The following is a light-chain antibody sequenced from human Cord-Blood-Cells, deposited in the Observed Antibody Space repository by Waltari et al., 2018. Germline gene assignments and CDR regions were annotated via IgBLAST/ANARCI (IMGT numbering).Light chain of an antibody. Sequence: QSVLTQPPSASGTPGQRVTISCSGSSPTTGSNYVYWYQQLPGTAPKLLIYRNNQRPSGVPDRFSGSKSGTSASLAISGLRSEDEADYYCAAWDDSLSGPVFGGGTKLTVL. V-gene: IGLV1-47*01. CDR2: RNN. CDR1: SPTTGSNY. CDR3: AAWDDSLSGPV. J-gene: IGLJ3*02.